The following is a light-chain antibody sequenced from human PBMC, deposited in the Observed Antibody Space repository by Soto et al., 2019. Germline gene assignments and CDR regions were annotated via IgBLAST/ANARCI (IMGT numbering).Light chain of an antibody. J-gene: IGKJ5*01. CDR2: AAS. Sequence: AIQVTQSPYSILTSXEAGVTIPSXANQGIRNDLAWCQQKPGRAPKILIYAASSLQSGVPSRFSGSGSGRDFTLTISSLQPEDFATYYCLQDNEYPITFGQGTRLEIK. V-gene: IGKV1-6*01. CDR1: QGIRND. CDR3: LQDNEYPIT.